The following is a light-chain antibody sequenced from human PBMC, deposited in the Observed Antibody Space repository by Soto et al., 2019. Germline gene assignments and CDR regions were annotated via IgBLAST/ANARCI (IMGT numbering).Light chain of an antibody. CDR2: LAS. V-gene: IGKV3D-15*01. J-gene: IGKJ5*01. Sequence: EILMTQSPATLSVSPGERATLSCRASQSVSNNLAWYQQKPGQAPRLLIYLASTRATGIPARFSGSGSGTEFTLTISSLQSEEFAIYYCQQYNNWPQGNFGKGTRLEI. CDR3: QQYNNWPQGN. CDR1: QSVSNN.